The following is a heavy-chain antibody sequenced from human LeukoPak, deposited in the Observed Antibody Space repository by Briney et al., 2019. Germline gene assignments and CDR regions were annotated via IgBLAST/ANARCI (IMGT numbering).Heavy chain of an antibody. D-gene: IGHD3-10*02. Sequence: GGSLRLSCATSGFTFSSYEMNWVRQAPGKGLEWVSYISSGSTIYYADSVKGRFTISRDNAKNSLYLQMNSLRAEDTAVYYCAELGITMIGGVWGKGTTVTISS. CDR3: AELGITMIGGV. CDR2: ISSGSTI. V-gene: IGHV3-48*03. CDR1: GFTFSSYE. J-gene: IGHJ6*04.